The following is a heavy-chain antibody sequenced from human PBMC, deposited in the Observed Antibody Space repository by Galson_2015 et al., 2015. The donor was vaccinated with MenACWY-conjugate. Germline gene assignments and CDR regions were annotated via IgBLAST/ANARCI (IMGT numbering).Heavy chain of an antibody. D-gene: IGHD2-2*01. CDR1: GYTFTNYA. CDR3: AREIVVAPATSWGDYYYGMDV. CDR2: INAGNGNT. V-gene: IGHV1-3*01. Sequence: SVQVSCKASGYTFTNYAMHWVRQAPGQRLEWMGWINAGNGNTKYSQKFQGRVTITSDTSASTAYMELSSLRSEDTAVYYCAREIVVAPATSWGDYYYGMDVWGQGTTVTVSS. J-gene: IGHJ6*02.